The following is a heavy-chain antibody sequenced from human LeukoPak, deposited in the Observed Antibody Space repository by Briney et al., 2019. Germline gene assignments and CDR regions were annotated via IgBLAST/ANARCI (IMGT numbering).Heavy chain of an antibody. CDR1: GFTFSSYA. CDR3: AKGPALLRYFDWFLDY. CDR2: ISGSGGST. V-gene: IGHV3-23*01. J-gene: IGHJ4*02. Sequence: GGSPRLSCAASGFTFSSYAMSWVRQAPGKGLEWVSAISGSGGSTYYADSVKGRFTISRDNSKNTLYLQMNSLRAEDTAVYYCAKGPALLRYFDWFLDYWGQGTLVTVSS. D-gene: IGHD3-9*01.